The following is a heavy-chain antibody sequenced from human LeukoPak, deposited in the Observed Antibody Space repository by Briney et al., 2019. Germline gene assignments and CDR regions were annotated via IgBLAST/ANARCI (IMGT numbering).Heavy chain of an antibody. V-gene: IGHV1-69*13. CDR2: IIPIFGTA. CDR1: GGTFRSNA. Sequence: ASVKVSCKASGGTFRSNAISWVRQAPGQGLEWKGGIIPIFGTANYAQKFQGRVTITADESTSTAYMELSSLRSEDTAVYYCQTRDGYNLDYWGQGTLVTVSS. J-gene: IGHJ4*02. CDR3: QTRDGYNLDY. D-gene: IGHD5-24*01.